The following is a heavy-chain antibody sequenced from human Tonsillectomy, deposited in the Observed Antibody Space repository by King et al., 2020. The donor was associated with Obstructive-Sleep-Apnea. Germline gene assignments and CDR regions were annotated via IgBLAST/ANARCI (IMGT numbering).Heavy chain of an antibody. CDR3: AREDRYSSGYYSLYYFDF. D-gene: IGHD3-22*01. CDR1: GDSISSNY. V-gene: IGHV4-4*07. CDR2: IYSDGST. J-gene: IGHJ4*02. Sequence: QVQLQESGPGLVKPSETLSLTCSVSGDSISSNYWSWIRKPAGEGLEWVGRIYSDGSTNSNPSHKSRVTLSLDTSKNQFSLKRSSVPAADMAVYFCAREDRYSSGYYSLYYFDFWGQGTLVTVSS.